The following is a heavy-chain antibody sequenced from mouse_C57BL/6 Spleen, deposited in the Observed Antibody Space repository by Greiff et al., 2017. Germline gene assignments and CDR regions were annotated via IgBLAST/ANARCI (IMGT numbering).Heavy chain of an antibody. Sequence: QVQLKESGAELVKPGASVKLSCKASGYTFTSYWMQWVKQRPGQGLEWIGEIDPSDSYTNYNQKFKGKATLTVDTSSSTAYMQLSSLTSEDSAVYYCARGAVKNYFDYWGQGTTLTVSS. CDR3: ARGAVKNYFDY. V-gene: IGHV1-50*01. D-gene: IGHD2-2*01. CDR1: GYTFTSYW. CDR2: IDPSDSYT. J-gene: IGHJ2*01.